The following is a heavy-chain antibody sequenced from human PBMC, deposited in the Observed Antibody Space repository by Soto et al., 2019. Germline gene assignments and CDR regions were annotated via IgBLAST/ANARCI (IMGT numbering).Heavy chain of an antibody. CDR3: ARGPTIFGVGVDAFDI. CDR1: GFTLSSYA. J-gene: IGHJ3*02. Sequence: EVQMLESGGGLVQPGGSLRLSCAASGFTLSSYALSWVRQAPGKVLEWVSGISGSGDFTFDADSVRGRFTISRDNSMNTLYLQINSLRVEDPAVYYCARGPTIFGVGVDAFDIWGQGTMATVSS. D-gene: IGHD3-3*01. CDR2: ISGSGDFT. V-gene: IGHV3-23*01.